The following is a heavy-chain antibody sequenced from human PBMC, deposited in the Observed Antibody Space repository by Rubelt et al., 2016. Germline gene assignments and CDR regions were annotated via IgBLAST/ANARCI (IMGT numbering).Heavy chain of an antibody. V-gene: IGHV4-34*01. Sequence: YNPSLKSRVTISVDTSKNQFSLKLSSVTAADTAVYYCARGGYSSSWYVPFDYWGQGTLVTVSS. J-gene: IGHJ4*02. D-gene: IGHD6-13*01. CDR3: ARGGYSSSWYVPFDY.